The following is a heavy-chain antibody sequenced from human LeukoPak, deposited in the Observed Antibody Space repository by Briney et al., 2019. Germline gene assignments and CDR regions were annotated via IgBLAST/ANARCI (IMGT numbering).Heavy chain of an antibody. V-gene: IGHV4-39*07. Sequence: SETLSLTCTVSGGSISSSSYYWGWIRQPPGKGLEWIGSIYYSGSTYYNPSLKSRVTISVDTSKNQFSLKLSSVTAADTAVYYCARARSAMVPYFDYWGQGTLVTVSS. CDR3: ARARSAMVPYFDY. CDR1: GGSISSSSYY. CDR2: IYYSGST. D-gene: IGHD5-18*01. J-gene: IGHJ4*02.